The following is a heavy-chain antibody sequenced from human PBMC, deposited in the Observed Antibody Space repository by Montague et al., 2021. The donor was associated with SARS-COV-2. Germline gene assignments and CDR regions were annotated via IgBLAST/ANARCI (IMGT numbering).Heavy chain of an antibody. J-gene: IGHJ3*01. CDR1: GGSISSSSYY. D-gene: IGHD2-2*01. V-gene: IGHV4-39*06. CDR3: AKEREVVRAARTLVAFDL. Sequence: SETLSLTCTVSGGSISSSSYYWGWIRQPPGKGLEWIGSIYYSGSTYYTPSLKSRVTISVDTSKNQFTLKLTSVTAADTAMYYCAKEREVVRAARTLVAFDLWGQGTVVTVPS. CDR2: IYYSGST.